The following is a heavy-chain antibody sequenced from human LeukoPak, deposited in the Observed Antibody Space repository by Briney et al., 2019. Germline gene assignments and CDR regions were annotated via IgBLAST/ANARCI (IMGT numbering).Heavy chain of an antibody. CDR2: IKEDGSEK. CDR1: GFIFSSYW. D-gene: IGHD3-10*01. CDR3: ATGSIGRGGSDY. J-gene: IGHJ4*02. Sequence: PGGSLRLSCVVSGFIFSSYWMSWVRQAPGKGLEWVANIKEDGSEKYYVDSVKGRFTISRDNAKNSLYLQMNSLRAEDTAVYYCATGSIGRGGSDYWGQGTLVTVSS. V-gene: IGHV3-7*01.